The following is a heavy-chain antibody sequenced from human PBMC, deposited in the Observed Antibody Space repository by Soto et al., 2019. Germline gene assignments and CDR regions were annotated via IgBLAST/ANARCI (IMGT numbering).Heavy chain of an antibody. CDR3: AKGCDISGRGGGLSWFDP. J-gene: IGHJ5*02. CDR2: IYDSADIKYS. V-gene: IGHV4-4*02. Sequence: QVRLQESGPGLVKPSGTLSLTCAVSGFSITSSTWWSWLRQPPGKGLEWIAKIYDSADIKYSNYNPSLESRVTISLDRSNNLFSLNVTSVTAADTAIYYWAKGCDISGRGGGLSWFDPWGQGTLVTVSS. D-gene: IGHD6-19*01. CDR1: GFSITSSTW.